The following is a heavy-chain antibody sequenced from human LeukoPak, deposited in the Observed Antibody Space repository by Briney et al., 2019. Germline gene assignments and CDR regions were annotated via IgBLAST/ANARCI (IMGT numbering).Heavy chain of an antibody. CDR3: TRDLVEVVAANRIRLHP. V-gene: IGHV4-31*03. CDR1: GASISSYASY. J-gene: IGHJ5*02. D-gene: IGHD2-15*01. Sequence: PLSLTCNVSGASISSYASYWPWIRQHPGKGLESIGYIYCIGTIFYNSSLEIRVMISLDTSKSQFSLKLTSVPAADRAIYYCTRDLVEVVAANRIRLHPWGQGPLVSVSS. CDR2: IYCIGTI.